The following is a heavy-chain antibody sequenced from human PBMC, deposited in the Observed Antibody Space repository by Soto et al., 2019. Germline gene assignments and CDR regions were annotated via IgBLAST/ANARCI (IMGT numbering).Heavy chain of an antibody. CDR3: ARAVRGGAIFGVVIRNWFDP. J-gene: IGHJ5*02. V-gene: IGHV4-34*01. CDR1: GGSFSGYY. Sequence: TSETLSLTCAVYGGSFSGYYCSWIRQPPGKGLEWIGEINHSGSTNYNPSLKSRVTISVDTSKNQFSLKLSSVTAADTAVYYCARAVRGGAIFGVVIRNWFDPWGQGTLVTVSS. CDR2: INHSGST. D-gene: IGHD3-3*01.